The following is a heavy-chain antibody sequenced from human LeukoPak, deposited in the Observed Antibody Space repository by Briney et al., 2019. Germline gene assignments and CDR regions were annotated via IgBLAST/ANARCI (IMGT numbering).Heavy chain of an antibody. J-gene: IGHJ4*02. D-gene: IGHD5-18*01. Sequence: SETLSLTCTVSGGSISGYYWSWIRQPPGKGLEWIGYIYYSGTTSYNPSLRSRVTISVDTSSKQVSLMLSSVTAADTAVYYCATLKRGSIYGYFDFWGQGIKVTVSS. CDR2: IYYSGTT. CDR1: GGSISGYY. CDR3: ATLKRGSIYGYFDF. V-gene: IGHV4-59*01.